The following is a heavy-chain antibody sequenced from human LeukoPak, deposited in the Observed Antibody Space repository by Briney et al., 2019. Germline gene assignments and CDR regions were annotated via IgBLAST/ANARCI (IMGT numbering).Heavy chain of an antibody. CDR3: ARGGRAIKQQLEGNWFDP. CDR1: GYTFTSYD. CDR2: MNPNSGNT. Sequence: ASVKVSCKASGYTFTSYDINWVRQATGQGLEWMGWMNPNSGNTGYAQKFQGRVTMTRNTSISTAYMELSSLRSEDTAVYYCARGGRAIKQQLEGNWFDPWGQGTQVTVSS. J-gene: IGHJ5*02. D-gene: IGHD6-13*01. V-gene: IGHV1-8*01.